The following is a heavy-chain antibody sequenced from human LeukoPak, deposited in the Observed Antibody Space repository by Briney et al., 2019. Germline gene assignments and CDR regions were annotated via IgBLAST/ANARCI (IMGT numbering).Heavy chain of an antibody. J-gene: IGHJ3*02. D-gene: IGHD3-3*01. CDR1: GFTFSSYW. CDR2: IKQDGSEK. V-gene: IGHV3-7*03. CDR3: AKGPVKSITIFGVVMGGAFDI. Sequence: GGSLRLSCAASGFTFSSYWMSWVRQAPGKGLEWVANIKQDGSEKYYVDSVKGRFTISRDNAKNSLYLQMNSLRAEDTAVYYCAKGPVKSITIFGVVMGGAFDIWGQGTMVTVSS.